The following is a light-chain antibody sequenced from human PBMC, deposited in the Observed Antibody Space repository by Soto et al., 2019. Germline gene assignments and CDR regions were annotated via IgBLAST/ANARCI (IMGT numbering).Light chain of an antibody. CDR2: EDN. J-gene: IGLJ1*01. CDR3: CSYARTSTYV. V-gene: IGLV2-23*01. Sequence: QSALTQPASVSGSPGQSITISCTGTSSDVGSYNLVSWYQQHPGKAPKLMIYEDNNRPSGVSNRFSVSKSGYTASLTISGLQAEDEADYYCCSYARTSTYVFGSGTKLTVL. CDR1: SSDVGSYNL.